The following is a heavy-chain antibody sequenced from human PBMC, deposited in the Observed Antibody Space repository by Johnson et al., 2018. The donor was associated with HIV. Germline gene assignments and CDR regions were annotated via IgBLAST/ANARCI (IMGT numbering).Heavy chain of an antibody. V-gene: IGHV3-NL1*01. J-gene: IGHJ3*02. D-gene: IGHD6-13*01. Sequence: VESGGGLVQPGGSLRLSCAASGFTFSSYAMHWVRQAPGKGLEWVAVIYSGGSTYYADSVKGRFTISRDNSKNTLYLQMNSLRAEDTAVYYCAKSIAAAGTNAFDIWGQGTMVTVSS. CDR1: GFTFSSYA. CDR3: AKSIAAAGTNAFDI. CDR2: IYSGGST.